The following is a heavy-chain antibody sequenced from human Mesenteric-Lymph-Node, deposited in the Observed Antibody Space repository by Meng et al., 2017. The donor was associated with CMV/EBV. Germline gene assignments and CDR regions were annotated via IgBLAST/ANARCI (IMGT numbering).Heavy chain of an antibody. D-gene: IGHD6-6*01. J-gene: IGHJ6*02. CDR3: AKGQLVRGYHYYYGLDV. CDR2: IKQDETEK. V-gene: IGHV3-7*01. Sequence: GGSLRLSCVASGFTLNTYWISWVRQAPGKGLEWVGNIKQDETEKYYVDSVKGRFTISRDNAKNSLYLQMNSLRVEDTAVYYCAKGQLVRGYHYYYGLDVWGQGTTVTVSS. CDR1: GFTLNTYW.